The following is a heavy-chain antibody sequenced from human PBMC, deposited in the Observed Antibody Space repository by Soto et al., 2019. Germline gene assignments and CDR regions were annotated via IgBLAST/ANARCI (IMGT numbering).Heavy chain of an antibody. CDR1: GFSFSSYG. CDR3: ARGYYDSSGYYWVFDY. Sequence: PGGSLRLSCAASGFSFSSYGMQWVRQAPGKGLEWVAVISYDGSNKYYADSVKDRFTISRDNSKKTLYLQMNSLRADDTAVYYCARGYYDSSGYYWVFDYWGQGT. V-gene: IGHV3-30*03. CDR2: ISYDGSNK. J-gene: IGHJ4*02. D-gene: IGHD3-22*01.